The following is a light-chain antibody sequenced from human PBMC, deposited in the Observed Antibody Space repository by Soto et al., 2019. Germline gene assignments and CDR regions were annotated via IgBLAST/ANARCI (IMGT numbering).Light chain of an antibody. J-gene: IGKJ5*01. Sequence: EIVLIQSPATLSLSPGERATLSCRASQSVNINLAWYQQKPGQAPRLLIYGASTRATGLPARFSGSGSGTEFNLTISSLQSEDFAVYYCQQYNNWPRTFGQGTRLEIK. V-gene: IGKV3-15*01. CDR1: QSVNIN. CDR2: GAS. CDR3: QQYNNWPRT.